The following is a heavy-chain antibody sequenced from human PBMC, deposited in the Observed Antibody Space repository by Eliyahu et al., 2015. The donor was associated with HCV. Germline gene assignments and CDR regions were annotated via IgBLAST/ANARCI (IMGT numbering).Heavy chain of an antibody. J-gene: IGHJ5*02. D-gene: IGHD4-17*01. CDR3: AKTDYGDYNNWFDP. CDR1: GGSISSHX. Sequence: QVQLQESGPGLVKPSETLSLTCPVSGGSISSHXWSWIRQSAAKGLEWIGRIYADGRTIYNSSLKSRLTMSLDTSKNQISLRLRSATAADTAVYYCAKTDYGDYNNWFDPWGQGILVTVSS. CDR2: IYADGRT. V-gene: IGHV4-4*07.